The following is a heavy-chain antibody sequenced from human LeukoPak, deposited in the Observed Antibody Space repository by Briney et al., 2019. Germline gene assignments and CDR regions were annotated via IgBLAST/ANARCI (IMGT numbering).Heavy chain of an antibody. D-gene: IGHD3-3*01. CDR2: FYYSGST. CDR1: GGSISNNDYY. Sequence: SETLSLTCTVSGGSISNNDYYWGWIRQPPGKGLEWIGSFYYSGSTYYNPSLKSRVTISVDTSKNQFSLKLSSVTAADTAVYYCARLGFLEWLLPSVWDKYFDYWGQGTLVTVSS. CDR3: ARLGFLEWLLPSVWDKYFDY. J-gene: IGHJ4*02. V-gene: IGHV4-39*07.